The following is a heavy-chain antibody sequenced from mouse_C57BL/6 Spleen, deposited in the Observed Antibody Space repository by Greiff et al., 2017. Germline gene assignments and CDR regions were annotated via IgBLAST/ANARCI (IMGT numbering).Heavy chain of an antibody. V-gene: IGHV5-4*01. CDR2: ISDGGSYT. CDR1: GFTFSRYA. D-gene: IGHD4-1*01. Sequence: EVQLVESGGGLVKPGGSLKLSCAASGFTFSRYAVSWVRQTPEKRLEWVATISDGGSYTYYPDNVKGRFTISRDTAKKNLYLQMSHLKSEDTAMYYCARDRLTGTGFDYWGQGTTLTVSS. CDR3: ARDRLTGTGFDY. J-gene: IGHJ2*01.